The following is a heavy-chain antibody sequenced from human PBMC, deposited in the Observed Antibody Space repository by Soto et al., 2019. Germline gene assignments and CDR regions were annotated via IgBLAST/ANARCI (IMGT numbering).Heavy chain of an antibody. J-gene: IGHJ4*02. Sequence: PGGSLILSCEASGFTFSGYTMSWVRQAPRKGLEWVSAVSGSGDTTYYADSVKGRFTISRDNSQNTLYLQMNSLKADDSAVYYCARDEHDSSGYYYDYWGQGTPVTVSS. CDR1: GFTFSGYT. CDR3: ARDEHDSSGYYYDY. D-gene: IGHD3-22*01. CDR2: VSGSGDTT. V-gene: IGHV3-23*01.